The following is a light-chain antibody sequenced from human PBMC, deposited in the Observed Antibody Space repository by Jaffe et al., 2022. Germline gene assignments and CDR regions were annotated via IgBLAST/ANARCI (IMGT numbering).Light chain of an antibody. CDR3: GTDHGSGSTFNWV. J-gene: IGLJ3*02. V-gene: IGLV9-49*03. CDR1: SGYSHFD. Sequence: QPVLTQPPSASASLGASVTLTCTLSSGYSHFDVDWYQQRPGKGPRFVMRVGTGGMVGSKGDGIPDRFSVLGSGLNRYLTIKNIQEEDESDYHCGTDHGSGSTFNWVFGGGTRLTVL. CDR2: VGTGGMVG.